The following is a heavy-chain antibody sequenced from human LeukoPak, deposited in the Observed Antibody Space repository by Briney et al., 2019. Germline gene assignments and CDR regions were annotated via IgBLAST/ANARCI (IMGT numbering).Heavy chain of an antibody. CDR2: INHSGRT. CDR1: GGSFSGYY. D-gene: IGHD2-15*01. V-gene: IGHV4-34*01. J-gene: IGHJ1*01. Sequence: SETLSLTCAVYGGSFSGYYWSWIRQPPGKGLEWVGEINHSGRTNYNPSLKSRVTISVDTSKSQFPLKLTSVTAADTAVYYCARGYCSGGSCYAFFQYWGQGTLVTVSS. CDR3: ARGYCSGGSCYAFFQY.